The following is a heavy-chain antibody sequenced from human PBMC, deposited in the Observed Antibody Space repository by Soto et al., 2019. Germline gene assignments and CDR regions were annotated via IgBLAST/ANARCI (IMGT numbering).Heavy chain of an antibody. CDR3: ARRSPYCDSSGYLPDYYYYYGMDV. V-gene: IGHV5-51*01. Sequence: GESLKISCKGSGYSFTSYWIGWVRQMPGKGLEWMGIIYPGDSDTRYSPSFQGQVTISADKSISTAYLQWSSLKASDTAMYYCARRSPYCDSSGYLPDYYYYYGMDVWGQGTTVTVSS. CDR2: IYPGDSDT. CDR1: GYSFTSYW. D-gene: IGHD3-22*01. J-gene: IGHJ6*02.